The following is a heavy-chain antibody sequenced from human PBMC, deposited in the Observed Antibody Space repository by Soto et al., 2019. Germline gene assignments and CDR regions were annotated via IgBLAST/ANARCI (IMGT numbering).Heavy chain of an antibody. CDR2: IYYSGST. CDR1: GGSISSGGYY. Sequence: PSETLSLTFTVSGGSISSGGYYWSWIRQHPGKGLEWIGYIYYSGSTYYNPSLKSRVTISVDTSKNQFSLKLSSVTAADTAVYYCARGAIGSGSYPRGNWLDPWGQGTLVTVSS. D-gene: IGHD3-10*01. V-gene: IGHV4-31*03. J-gene: IGHJ5*02. CDR3: ARGAIGSGSYPRGNWLDP.